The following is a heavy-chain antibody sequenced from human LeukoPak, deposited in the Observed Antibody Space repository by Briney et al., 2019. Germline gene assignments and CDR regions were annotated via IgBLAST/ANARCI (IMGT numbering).Heavy chain of an antibody. CDR1: GYTFTSYY. D-gene: IGHD3-9*01. Sequence: PGASVKVSCKASGYTFTSYYMHWVRQAPGQGLEWMGIINPSGGSTSYAQKFQGRVTMTRDTSTSTVYMELSSLRSEDTAVYYCARFIKRYRGGDILTYDYWGQGTLVTVSS. CDR2: INPSGGST. V-gene: IGHV1-46*01. CDR3: ARFIKRYRGGDILTYDY. J-gene: IGHJ4*02.